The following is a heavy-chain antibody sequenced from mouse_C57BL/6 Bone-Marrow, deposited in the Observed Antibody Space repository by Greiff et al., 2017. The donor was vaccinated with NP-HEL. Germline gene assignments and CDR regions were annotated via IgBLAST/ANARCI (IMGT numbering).Heavy chain of an antibody. V-gene: IGHV1-18*01. D-gene: IGHD2-1*01. Sequence: EVQLQQSGPELVKPGASVKIPCKASGYTFTDYNMDWVKQSHGKSLEWIGDINPNNGGTIYNQKFKGKATLTVDKSSSTAYMELRSLTSEDTAVYYCAREGLGNFLFAYWGQGTLVTVSA. CDR2: INPNNGGT. J-gene: IGHJ3*01. CDR3: AREGLGNFLFAY. CDR1: GYTFTDYN.